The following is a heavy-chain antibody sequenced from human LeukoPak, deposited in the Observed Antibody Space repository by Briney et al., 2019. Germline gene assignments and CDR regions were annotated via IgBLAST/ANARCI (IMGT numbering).Heavy chain of an antibody. Sequence: PGGSLRLSCAASGFTFSSYGMHWVRQAPGKGLERVAVIWYDGSNKYYADSVKGRFTISRDNSKNTLYLQMNSLRAEDTAVYYCARISKEATNDYLGQGTLVTVSS. V-gene: IGHV3-33*01. CDR2: IWYDGSNK. CDR1: GFTFSSYG. D-gene: IGHD5-12*01. CDR3: ARISKEATNDY. J-gene: IGHJ4*02.